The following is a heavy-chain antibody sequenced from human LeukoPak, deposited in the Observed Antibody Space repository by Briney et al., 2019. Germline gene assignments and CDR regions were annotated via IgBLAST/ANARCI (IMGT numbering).Heavy chain of an antibody. CDR3: ARVYYDYVWGSYRPHYFDY. D-gene: IGHD3-16*02. CDR1: GYTFTSYG. CDR2: ISAYNGNT. J-gene: IGHJ4*02. Sequence: ASAKVSCKASGYTFTSYGISWVRQAPGQGLEWMGWISAYNGNTNYAQKLQGRVTMTTDTSTSTAYMELRSLRSDDTVVYYCARVYYDYVWGSYRPHYFDYWGQGTLVTVSS. V-gene: IGHV1-18*01.